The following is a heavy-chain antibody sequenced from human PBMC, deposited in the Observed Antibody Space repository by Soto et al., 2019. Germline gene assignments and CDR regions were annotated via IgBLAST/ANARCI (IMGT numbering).Heavy chain of an antibody. CDR2: ISAYNGNT. Sequence: ASVKVSCKASGYTFTSYGISWVRQAPGQGLEWMGWISAYNGNTSYAQKLQGRVTMTTDTSTSTAYMELRSLRSDDTAVYYCARDTDYDILTGYYLWGYYYGMEVWG. J-gene: IGHJ6*02. CDR3: ARDTDYDILTGYYLWGYYYGMEV. D-gene: IGHD3-9*01. V-gene: IGHV1-18*04. CDR1: GYTFTSYG.